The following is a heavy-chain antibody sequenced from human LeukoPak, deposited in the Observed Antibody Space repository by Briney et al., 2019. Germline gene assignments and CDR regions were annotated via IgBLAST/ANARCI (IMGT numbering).Heavy chain of an antibody. Sequence: SETLSLSCTVSGGSVSSGSNYWSWIRQPPGKGLEWIGYIYYSGSTNYNPSLKSRVTISVGTSKNQFSLQLSSVTAADTAVYYCARYKTGTAVDYWGQGTLVTVSS. CDR3: ARYKTGTAVDY. D-gene: IGHD2-21*02. CDR2: IYYSGST. J-gene: IGHJ4*02. CDR1: GGSVSSGSNY. V-gene: IGHV4-61*01.